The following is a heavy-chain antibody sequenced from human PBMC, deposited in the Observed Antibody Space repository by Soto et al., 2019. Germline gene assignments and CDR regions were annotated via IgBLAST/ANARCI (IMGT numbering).Heavy chain of an antibody. V-gene: IGHV4-34*01. J-gene: IGHJ4*02. Sequence: FETLSLTRAVYGGCICGYSPDWDRQPPGKGLEWIGEINHSGSTNYNPSLKSRVTISVDTSKNQFSLKLSSVTAADTAVYYCARNSSYYYDSSGYYVFDYWGQGTLVTVSS. D-gene: IGHD3-22*01. CDR2: INHSGST. CDR3: ARNSSYYYDSSGYYVFDY. CDR1: GGCICGYS.